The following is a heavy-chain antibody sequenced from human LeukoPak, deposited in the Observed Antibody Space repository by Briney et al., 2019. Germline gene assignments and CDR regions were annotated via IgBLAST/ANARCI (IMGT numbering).Heavy chain of an antibody. D-gene: IGHD3-10*01. J-gene: IGHJ4*02. Sequence: ASVKVSCKASGYTFTSYAMHWVRQAPGQRLEWMGWINAGNGNTKYSQKFQGRVTITRDTSANTAYMELSSLRSEDTAVYYCARDVLYYFYFDYWGQGTLVTVSS. CDR3: ARDVLYYFYFDY. CDR2: INAGNGNT. CDR1: GYTFTSYA. V-gene: IGHV1-3*01.